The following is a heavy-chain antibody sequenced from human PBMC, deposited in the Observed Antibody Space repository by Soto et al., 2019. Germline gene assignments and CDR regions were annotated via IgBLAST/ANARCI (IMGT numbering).Heavy chain of an antibody. D-gene: IGHD3-10*01. V-gene: IGHV4-31*03. Sequence: QVQLQESGPGLVKPSETLSLSCNVSGGSISSDDFFWRWVRHHPARGLEWIGYIYHSGTTYYNPSLQSRITISVDTSKNQFSLKLRSVTAADTAVYFCARDEDHGSGLSGGMDVWGQGTAVTVS. CDR3: ARDEDHGSGLSGGMDV. CDR1: GGSISSDDFF. J-gene: IGHJ6*02. CDR2: IYHSGTT.